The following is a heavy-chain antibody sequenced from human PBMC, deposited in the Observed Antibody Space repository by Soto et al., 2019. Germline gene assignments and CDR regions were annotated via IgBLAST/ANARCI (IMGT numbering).Heavy chain of an antibody. V-gene: IGHV3-21*01. CDR3: TRDASRDSSARGWFDP. Sequence: GSPRLSCAASGFTFRSFTMNWVRQAPGKGLEWVSTISSNSAYIYYTDALGGRFTISRDNAKNSLHLQMNSLRAEDTAVYYCTRDASRDSSARGWFDPWGPGTLVTVSS. CDR1: GFTFRSFT. D-gene: IGHD6-13*01. CDR2: ISSNSAYI. J-gene: IGHJ5*02.